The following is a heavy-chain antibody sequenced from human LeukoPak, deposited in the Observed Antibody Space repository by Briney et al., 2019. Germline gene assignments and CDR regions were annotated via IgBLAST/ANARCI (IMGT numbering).Heavy chain of an antibody. CDR1: GFTFSSYW. J-gene: IGHJ3*02. CDR3: ARDPHSNRDAFDI. V-gene: IGHV3-7*01. CDR2: IKQDGSEK. D-gene: IGHD1-14*01. Sequence: GGSLRLSCTTSGFTFSSYWMSWVRQAPGKGLEWVANIKQDGSEKYYVDSVKGRFTISRDNAKNSLYLQMNSLRAEDTAIYYCARDPHSNRDAFDIWGQGTMVTVSS.